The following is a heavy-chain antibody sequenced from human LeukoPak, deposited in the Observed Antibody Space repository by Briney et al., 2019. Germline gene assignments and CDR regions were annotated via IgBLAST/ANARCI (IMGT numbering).Heavy chain of an antibody. V-gene: IGHV3-30-3*01. CDR3: AREYQLLCREFDY. Sequence: GGSLRLSCAASGFTFSSYAMHWVRQAPGKGLEWVAVISYDGSNKYYADSVKGRFTISRDNSKNTLYLQMNSLRAEDTAVYYCAREYQLLCREFDYWGQGTLVTVSS. CDR2: ISYDGSNK. D-gene: IGHD2-2*01. CDR1: GFTFSSYA. J-gene: IGHJ4*02.